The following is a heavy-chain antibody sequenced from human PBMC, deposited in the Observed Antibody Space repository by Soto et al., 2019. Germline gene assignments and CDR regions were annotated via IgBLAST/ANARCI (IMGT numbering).Heavy chain of an antibody. V-gene: IGHV3-30*18. Sequence: QVQLVESGGGVVQPGRSLRLSCAASGFTFSSYGMHWVRQAPGKGLEWVAVISYDGSNKYYADSVKGRFTISRDNSKNTLYLQMNSLRAEDTAVYYCAKGGLRYSSSYYSMDVWGQGTTVTVSS. D-gene: IGHD6-6*01. CDR1: GFTFSSYG. CDR2: ISYDGSNK. J-gene: IGHJ6*02. CDR3: AKGGLRYSSSYYSMDV.